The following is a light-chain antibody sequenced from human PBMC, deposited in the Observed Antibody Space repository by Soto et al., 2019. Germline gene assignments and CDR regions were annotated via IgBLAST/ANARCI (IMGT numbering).Light chain of an antibody. V-gene: IGKV3-15*01. CDR3: QHYNNWPLT. J-gene: IGKJ1*01. CDR1: QSVSSN. Sequence: IVLTQSPGTLSLSPGERATLSCRASQSVSSNFAWLQQKPGQAPRLLIYRASTRATGIPARFSGSGSGTEFTLTISSLEPEDFAVYYCQHYNNWPLTFGQGTKVDIK. CDR2: RAS.